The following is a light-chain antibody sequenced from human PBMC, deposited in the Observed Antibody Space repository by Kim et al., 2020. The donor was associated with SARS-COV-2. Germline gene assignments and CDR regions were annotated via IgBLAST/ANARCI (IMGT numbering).Light chain of an antibody. Sequence: PSTLSASVGDRVTITCRASQSISSWLAWYQQRPGKAPNLLSLESGVPSRFSGSGSGTEFTLTISSLQPDDFATYYCQQYDSYPWMFGQGTKVDIK. CDR3: QQYDSYPWM. CDR1: QSISSW. J-gene: IGKJ1*01. V-gene: IGKV1-5*03.